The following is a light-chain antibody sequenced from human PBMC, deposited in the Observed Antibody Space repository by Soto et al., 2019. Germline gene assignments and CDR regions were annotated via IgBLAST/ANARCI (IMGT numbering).Light chain of an antibody. J-gene: IGKJ1*01. V-gene: IGKV3-20*01. CDR3: QRTWT. Sequence: ELVLTKSPGTLSLSPGERATLSCRASQSVSSNYLAWYQQKPGQAPRLLIYGASNRATGIPDRFSGSGSGTDFTLTISRLEPEDFAVYYCQRTWTFGQGTKVEIK. CDR2: GAS. CDR1: QSVSSNY.